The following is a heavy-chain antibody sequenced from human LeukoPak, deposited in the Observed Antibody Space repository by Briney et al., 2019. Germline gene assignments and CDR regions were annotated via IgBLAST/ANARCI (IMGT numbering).Heavy chain of an antibody. J-gene: IGHJ5*02. Sequence: GASVKVSCKASGYTFTSYDINWVRQATGQGLEWMGWMNPNSGNTGYAQKFQGRVTMTRNTSISTAYMELSSLRSEDTAVYYCARSPSIYDFWSGSHYNWFDPWGQGTLVTVSS. CDR3: ARSPSIYDFWSGSHYNWFDP. CDR1: GYTFTSYD. V-gene: IGHV1-8*01. CDR2: MNPNSGNT. D-gene: IGHD3-3*01.